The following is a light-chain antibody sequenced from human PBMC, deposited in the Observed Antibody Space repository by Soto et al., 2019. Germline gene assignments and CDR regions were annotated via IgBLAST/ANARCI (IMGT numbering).Light chain of an antibody. CDR2: WAS. CDR1: QSILKTSIKKNS. CDR3: QQYYSSYLT. V-gene: IGKV4-1*01. Sequence: DIVMTQSPDSLAVSLGERATIHCRSSQSILKTSIKKNSLAWYQQKPGQSPRLLIYWASTRDSGVPDRFSGSGSGTDFTLTISRLQAEDVAVYYCQQYYSSYLTFGGGTKVEIK. J-gene: IGKJ4*01.